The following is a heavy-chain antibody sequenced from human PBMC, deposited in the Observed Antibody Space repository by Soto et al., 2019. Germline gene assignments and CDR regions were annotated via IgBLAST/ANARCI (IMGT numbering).Heavy chain of an antibody. CDR2: IYTSGST. CDR1: GGSISSYY. J-gene: IGHJ6*02. V-gene: IGHV4-4*07. Sequence: LTLTCTVPGGSISSYYWSWIRQPAGKGLEWIGRIYTSGSTNYNPSLKSRVTMSVDTSKNQFSLKLSSVTAADTAVYYCARDTPGTYYYDSSGYYGMDVWGQATTVTVSS. D-gene: IGHD3-22*01. CDR3: ARDTPGTYYYDSSGYYGMDV.